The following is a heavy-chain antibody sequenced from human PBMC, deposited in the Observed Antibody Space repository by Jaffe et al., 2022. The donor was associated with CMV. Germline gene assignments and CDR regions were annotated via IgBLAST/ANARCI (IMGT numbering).Heavy chain of an antibody. CDR2: INHSGST. J-gene: IGHJ5*02. V-gene: IGHV4-34*01. CDR3: ARVSSARRVVVVAATNWFDP. CDR1: GGSFSGYY. Sequence: QVQLQQWGAGLLKPSETLSLTCAVYGGSFSGYYWSWIRQPPGKGLEWIGEINHSGSTNYNPSLKSRVTISVDTSKNQFSLKLSSVTAADTAVYYCARVSSARRVVVVAATNWFDPWGQGTLVTVSS. D-gene: IGHD2-15*01.